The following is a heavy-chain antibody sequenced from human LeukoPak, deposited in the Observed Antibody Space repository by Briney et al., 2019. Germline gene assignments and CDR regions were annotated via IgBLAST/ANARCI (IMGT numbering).Heavy chain of an antibody. V-gene: IGHV1-8*01. D-gene: IGHD2-8*02. CDR1: GYTFTTYD. J-gene: IGHJ6*03. CDR2: MNPNSGNT. Sequence: ASVNVSSTASGYTFTTYDINWVRQSAGQGVEGMGWMNPNSGNTGYAQKFQGRVTMTRNTSISTAYMDLSSLRSEDTAVYYCARPGPYYYMDVWGKGTTVTVSS. CDR3: ARPGPYYYMDV.